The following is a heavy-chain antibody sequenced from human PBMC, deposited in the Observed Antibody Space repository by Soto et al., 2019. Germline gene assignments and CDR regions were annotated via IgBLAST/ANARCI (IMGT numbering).Heavy chain of an antibody. J-gene: IGHJ4*02. CDR1: GGTFSCYA. Sequence: SVKVSCKASGGTFSCYAISWVRQAPGQGLEWMGGIIPIFGTANYAQKFQGRVTITADESTSTAYMELSSLRSEDTAVYYCASLMTTVPLGSYYYFDYWGQGTLVTVSS. CDR3: ASLMTTVPLGSYYYFDY. V-gene: IGHV1-69*13. CDR2: IIPIFGTA. D-gene: IGHD4-17*01.